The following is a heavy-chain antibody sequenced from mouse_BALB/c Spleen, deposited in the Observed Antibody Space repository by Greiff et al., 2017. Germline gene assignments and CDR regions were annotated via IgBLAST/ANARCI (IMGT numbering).Heavy chain of an antibody. CDR3: ARGVFYGSSLYYAMDY. V-gene: IGHV14-1*02. CDR2: IDPENGNT. D-gene: IGHD1-1*01. Sequence: VQLKESGAELVRPGALVKLSYKASGFNIKDYYMHWVKQRPEQGLEWIGWIDPENGNTIYDPKFQGKASITADTSSNTAYLQLSSLTSEDTAVYYCARGVFYGSSLYYAMDYWGQGTSVTVSS. CDR1: GFNIKDYY. J-gene: IGHJ4*01.